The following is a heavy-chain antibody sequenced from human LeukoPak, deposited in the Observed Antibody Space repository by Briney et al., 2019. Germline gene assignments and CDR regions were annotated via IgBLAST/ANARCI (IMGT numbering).Heavy chain of an antibody. V-gene: IGHV1-46*01. CDR1: GYTFTSYY. Sequence: ASVKVSCKASGYTFTSYYMHWVRQAPGQGLEWMGIINPSGGSTSYAQKFQGRVTMTRDMSTSTVYMELSSLRSEDTAVYYCASSPLDSSGYYIADAFDIWGQGTMVTVSS. J-gene: IGHJ3*02. CDR2: INPSGGST. CDR3: ASSPLDSSGYYIADAFDI. D-gene: IGHD3-22*01.